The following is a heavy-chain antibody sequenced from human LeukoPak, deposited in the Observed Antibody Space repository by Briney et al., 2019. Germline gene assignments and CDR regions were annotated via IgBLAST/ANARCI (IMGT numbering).Heavy chain of an antibody. Sequence: SETLSLTCAVYGGSFSGYYWSWIRQPPGKGLEWIGEINHSGSTNYNPSRKSRVTISVDTFKNQFALKLSSVTAADTAVYYCARAYSSGRALNYWGQGTLVTDSS. D-gene: IGHD6-19*01. CDR2: INHSGST. J-gene: IGHJ4*02. CDR3: ARAYSSGRALNY. CDR1: GGSFSGYY. V-gene: IGHV4-34*01.